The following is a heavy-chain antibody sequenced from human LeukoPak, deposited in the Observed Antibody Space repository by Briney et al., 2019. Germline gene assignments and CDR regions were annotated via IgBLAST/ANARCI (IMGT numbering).Heavy chain of an antibody. D-gene: IGHD2-15*01. CDR1: GFTFSSYW. CDR3: ARGYCSGGSCYSADAFDI. Sequence: PGGSLRLSCAASGFTFSSYWMSWVRQPPGKGLEWIGEINHSGSTNYNPSLKSRVTISVDTSKNQFSLKLSSVTAADTAVYYCARGYCSGGSCYSADAFDIWGQGTMVTVSS. V-gene: IGHV4-34*01. CDR2: INHSGST. J-gene: IGHJ3*02.